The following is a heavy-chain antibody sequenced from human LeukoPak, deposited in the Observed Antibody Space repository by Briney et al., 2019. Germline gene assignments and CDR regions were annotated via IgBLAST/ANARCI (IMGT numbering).Heavy chain of an antibody. CDR1: GFTFSSFW. CDR2: IKQDGSEK. CDR3: ARMTAIRLYFDY. J-gene: IGHJ4*02. Sequence: PGRSLRLSCAASGFTFSSFWMSWVRQAPGKGLEWVANIKQDGSEKYYVYSVKGRFTISRDDAKNSLYLQMNSLRAEDTAVYYCARMTAIRLYFDYWGQGTLVTVSS. D-gene: IGHD2-21*02. V-gene: IGHV3-7*02.